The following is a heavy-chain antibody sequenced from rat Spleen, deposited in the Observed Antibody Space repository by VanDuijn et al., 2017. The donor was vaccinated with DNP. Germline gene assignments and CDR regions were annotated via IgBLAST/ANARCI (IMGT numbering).Heavy chain of an antibody. V-gene: IGHV3-3*01. CDR1: GYSITSNHK. CDR3: ATEALDY. Sequence: EVQLQESGPGLVKPSQSLSLTCSVTGYSITSNHKWTWIRKFPGNKLEWMGYINSAGSTNYNPSLKSRISITRDTSKNQFFLQVNSVTTEDTATYYCATEALDYWGQGVMVTVSS. J-gene: IGHJ2*01. CDR2: INSAGST.